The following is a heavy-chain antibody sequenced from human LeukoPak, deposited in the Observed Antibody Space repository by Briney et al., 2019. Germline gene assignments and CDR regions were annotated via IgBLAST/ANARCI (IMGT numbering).Heavy chain of an antibody. J-gene: IGHJ3*02. D-gene: IGHD5-24*01. Sequence: PGGSLRLSCAASAFTFGDYGMTWVRQAPGKGLEWVSGINWNGGSTGYAVSVKGRFTISRDSAKNSLYLQMNSLRAEDTALYYCARDLGYKDYVSAFDIWGQGTMVTVSS. V-gene: IGHV3-20*04. CDR3: ARDLGYKDYVSAFDI. CDR1: AFTFGDYG. CDR2: INWNGGST.